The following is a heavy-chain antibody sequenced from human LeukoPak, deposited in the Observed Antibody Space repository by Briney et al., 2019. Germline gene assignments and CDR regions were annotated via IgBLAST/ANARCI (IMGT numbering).Heavy chain of an antibody. V-gene: IGHV4-31*03. CDR1: GGSISSGGYY. Sequence: KPSETLSLTCTVSGGSISSGGYYWSWIRQHPGKGLEWIGYIYYSGSTYYNPSLKSRVTISVDTSKNQFSLKLSSVTAADTAVYYCARWADGGPRLLYPSPAKNYFDYWGQGTLVTVSS. CDR2: IYYSGST. J-gene: IGHJ4*02. CDR3: ARWADGGPRLLYPSPAKNYFDY. D-gene: IGHD3-3*01.